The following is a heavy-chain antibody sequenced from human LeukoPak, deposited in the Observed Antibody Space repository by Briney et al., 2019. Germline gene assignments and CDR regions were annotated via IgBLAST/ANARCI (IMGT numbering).Heavy chain of an antibody. V-gene: IGHV4-34*01. CDR1: GGSFSDYY. J-gene: IGHJ4*02. CDR2: INHSGST. CDR3: AREDLAVTDY. D-gene: IGHD6-19*01. Sequence: PSETLSLTCAVYGGSFSDYYWSWIRQPPGKGLEWIGEINHSGSTNYNPSLKSRVTISVDTSKNQFSLKLSSVTATDTAIYYCAREDLAVTDYWGQGTLVTVSS.